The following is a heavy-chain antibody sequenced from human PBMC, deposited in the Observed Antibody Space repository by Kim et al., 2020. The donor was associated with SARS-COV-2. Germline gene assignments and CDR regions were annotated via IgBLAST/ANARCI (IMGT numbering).Heavy chain of an antibody. CDR3: ARVRDLGVAWFNP. CDR2: IIPVLRSS. CDR1: VGTFDTYA. D-gene: IGHD3-16*01. Sequence: SVKVSCKTSVGTFDTYAINWVRQASGQGPEWMGNIIPVLRSSNYAQKFQGRVTFTADASTTTEYMELHSLTSDDPAVYYCARVRDLGVAWFNPWGQGNHVTVSP. V-gene: IGHV1-69*11. J-gene: IGHJ5*02.